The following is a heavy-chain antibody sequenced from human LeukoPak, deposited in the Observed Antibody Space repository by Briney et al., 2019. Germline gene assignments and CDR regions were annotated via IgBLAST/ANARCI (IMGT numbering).Heavy chain of an antibody. Sequence: GGSLRLSCATSGFTFSSYSMSWVRQAPGKGLEWVSYISSSGSTIYYADSVKGRFTISRDNAKNSLYLQMNSLRAEDTAVYYCASHRDYGDSRPFDYWGQGTLVTVSS. J-gene: IGHJ4*02. V-gene: IGHV3-48*03. CDR2: ISSSGSTI. CDR3: ASHRDYGDSRPFDY. CDR1: GFTFSSYS. D-gene: IGHD4-17*01.